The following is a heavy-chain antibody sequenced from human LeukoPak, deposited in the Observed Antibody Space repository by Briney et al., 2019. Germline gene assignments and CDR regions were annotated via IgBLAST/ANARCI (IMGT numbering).Heavy chain of an antibody. CDR1: GYTFTGYY. J-gene: IGHJ4*02. CDR3: ARGVIVVVPAAMCGEKKVCAATSPNFDY. CDR2: INPSGGST. D-gene: IGHD2-2*01. Sequence: ASVKVSCKASGYTFTGYYMHWVRQAPGQGLEWMGIINPSGGSTSYAQKFQGRVTMTRDTSTSTVYMELSSLRSEDTAVYYCARGVIVVVPAAMCGEKKVCAATSPNFDYWGQGTLVTVSS. V-gene: IGHV1-46*01.